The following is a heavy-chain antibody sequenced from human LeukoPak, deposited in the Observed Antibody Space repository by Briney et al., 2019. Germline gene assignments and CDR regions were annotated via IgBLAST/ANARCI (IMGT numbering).Heavy chain of an antibody. CDR2: IYYSGST. Sequence: SETLSLTCTVSGGSISSYYWSWIRQPPGKGLEWIGYIYYSGSTNYNPSLKSRVTISVDTSKNQFSLKLSSVTAADTAVYYCARDRYYYDSSGYYQLDYWGQGTLVTVSS. CDR1: GGSISSYY. J-gene: IGHJ4*02. D-gene: IGHD3-22*01. CDR3: ARDRYYYDSSGYYQLDY. V-gene: IGHV4-59*01.